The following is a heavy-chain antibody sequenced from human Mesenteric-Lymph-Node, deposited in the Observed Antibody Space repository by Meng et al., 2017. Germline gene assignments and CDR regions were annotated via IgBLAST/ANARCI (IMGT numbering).Heavy chain of an antibody. D-gene: IGHD6-13*01. Sequence: GESLKISCPASGFTFSRYTMNWVRQAPGKGLADSVKGRFTISRDNAKNSVYMEMNSLRAEDTAVYYCAGQQLALWGQGTLVTVSS. J-gene: IGHJ4*02. CDR1: GFTFSRYT. CDR3: AGQQLAL. V-gene: IGHV3-21*01.